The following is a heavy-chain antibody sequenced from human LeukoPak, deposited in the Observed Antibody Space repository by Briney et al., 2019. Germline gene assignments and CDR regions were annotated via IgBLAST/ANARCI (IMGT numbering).Heavy chain of an antibody. J-gene: IGHJ4*02. CDR3: AKVLRWDSSGGIDY. Sequence: GGSLGLSCAASGFTFSSYAMSWVRQAPGKGLEWVSSISGSGDTTYYADSVKGRFTISRDNSKNTLYLQMNSLRAEDTAVYYCAKVLRWDSSGGIDYWGQGTLVTVSS. D-gene: IGHD3-22*01. CDR2: ISGSGDTT. V-gene: IGHV3-23*01. CDR1: GFTFSSYA.